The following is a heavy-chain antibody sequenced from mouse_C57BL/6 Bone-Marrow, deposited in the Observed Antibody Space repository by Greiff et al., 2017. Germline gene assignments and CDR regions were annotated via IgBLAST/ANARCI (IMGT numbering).Heavy chain of an antibody. V-gene: IGHV1-42*01. D-gene: IGHD1-1*01. CDR3: ARDYGSRWYFDV. CDR2: INPSTGGT. CDR1: GYSFTGYY. Sequence: VQLKESGPELVKPGASVKISCKASGYSFTGYYMNWVKQSPEKSLEWIGEINPSTGGTTYNQKFKAKATLTVDKSSSTAYMQLKSLTSEDSAVYYCARDYGSRWYFDVWGTGTTVTVSS. J-gene: IGHJ1*03.